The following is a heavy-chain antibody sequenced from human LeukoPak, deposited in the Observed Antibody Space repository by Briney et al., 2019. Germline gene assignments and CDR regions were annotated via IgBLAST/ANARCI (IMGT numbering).Heavy chain of an antibody. Sequence: PGGSLRLSCAASGFTLSSYAMSWVRQAPGKGLEWVTIISYDGSDKYYADSVKGRFTISRDNSKSTLYLQMDSLRAEDTAVYYCAKSGYNRFDYWGQGTLVTVSS. J-gene: IGHJ4*02. CDR1: GFTLSSYA. V-gene: IGHV3-30*18. D-gene: IGHD5-24*01. CDR3: AKSGYNRFDY. CDR2: ISYDGSDK.